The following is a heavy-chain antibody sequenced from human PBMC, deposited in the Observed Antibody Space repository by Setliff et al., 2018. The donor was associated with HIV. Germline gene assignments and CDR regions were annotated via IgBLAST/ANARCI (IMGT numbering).Heavy chain of an antibody. Sequence: SETLSLTCAVSGYSISSGYYWGWIRQPPGKGLEWIGSIYHSGSTYYNPSLKSRVTISVDTSKNQFSLKLGSVTAADTAVYYCARESPSSSWFYFDFWGQGTLVTVSS. CDR3: ARESPSSSWFYFDF. CDR2: IYHSGST. CDR1: GYSISSGYY. J-gene: IGHJ4*02. D-gene: IGHD6-13*01. V-gene: IGHV4-38-2*02.